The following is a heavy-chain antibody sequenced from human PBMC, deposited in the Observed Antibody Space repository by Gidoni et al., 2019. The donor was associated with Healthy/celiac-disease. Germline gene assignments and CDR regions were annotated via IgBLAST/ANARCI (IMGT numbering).Heavy chain of an antibody. V-gene: IGHV1-69*06. CDR1: GGTFSSYA. J-gene: IGHJ5*02. CDR2: IIPIFGTA. D-gene: IGHD6-13*01. Sequence: QVQLVQSGTEVKNPGSSVTVSCKASGGTFSSYAISWVRQAPGQGLEWMGGIIPIFGTANYAQKFQGRVTITADKSTSTAYMELSSLRSEDTAVYYCARVVTAAAGKYNWFDPWGQGTLVTVSS. CDR3: ARVVTAAAGKYNWFDP.